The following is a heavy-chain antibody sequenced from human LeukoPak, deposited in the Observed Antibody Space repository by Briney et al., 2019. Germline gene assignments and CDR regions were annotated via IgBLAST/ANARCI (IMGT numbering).Heavy chain of an antibody. V-gene: IGHV4-59*01. D-gene: IGHD2-2*03. Sequence: PSETLSLTCTVSGGSISSYYWSWIRQPPGKGLEWIGYIYYSGSTNYNPSLKSRVTISVDTSKNQFSLKLSSVTAADTAVYYCARTSGYCSSTSCYPQGGYYYGMDVWGQGTTVTVSS. CDR1: GGSISSYY. CDR2: IYYSGST. CDR3: ARTSGYCSSTSCYPQGGYYYGMDV. J-gene: IGHJ6*02.